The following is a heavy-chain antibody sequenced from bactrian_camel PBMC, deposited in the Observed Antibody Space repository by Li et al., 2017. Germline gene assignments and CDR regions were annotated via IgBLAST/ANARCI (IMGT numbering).Heavy chain of an antibody. CDR1: GVTVDTDG. Sequence: HVQLVESGGGSVESGGSLVLSCTASGVTVDTDGVAWFRQAAGKQREGVALIDTDGETTYLDSVKGRFSISKDNAKNVLSLEMNDLKPEDTAMYYCAAKRSQTSLYCNTGRMVGSYAYWGQGTQVTVS. J-gene: IGHJ4*01. CDR3: AAKRSQTSLYCNTGRMVGSYAY. V-gene: IGHV3S53*01. D-gene: IGHD1*01. CDR2: IDTDGET.